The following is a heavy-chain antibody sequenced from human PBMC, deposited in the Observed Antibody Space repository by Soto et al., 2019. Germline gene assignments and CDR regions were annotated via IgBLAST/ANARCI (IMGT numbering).Heavy chain of an antibody. V-gene: IGHV1-46*03. CDR1: GYTFTSYY. CDR3: ARDQEYYYDSSGYKYWYFDL. D-gene: IGHD3-22*01. CDR2: INPSGGST. Sequence: QVQLVQSGAEVKKPGASVKVSCKASGYTFTSYYMHWVRQAHGQGLEWMGIINPSGGSTSYAQKFQGRVTMTRDTSTSTVYMELSSLRSEDTSVYYCARDQEYYYDSSGYKYWYFDLWGRGTLVTVSS. J-gene: IGHJ2*01.